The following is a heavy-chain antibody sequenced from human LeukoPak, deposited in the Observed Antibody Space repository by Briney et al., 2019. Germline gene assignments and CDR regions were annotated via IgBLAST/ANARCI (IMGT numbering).Heavy chain of an antibody. CDR3: ASQIVVPAALMGAFDI. V-gene: IGHV4-39*01. D-gene: IGHD2-2*01. Sequence: PSETLSLTCTVSGGSINSSSYYWGWIRQPPGKGLELIGSIYYNWSTCYNPSLKSRVTISVDTSKNQSSLKLSSVTAADTAVYYCASQIVVPAALMGAFDIWGQGTMVTVSS. CDR1: GGSINSSSYY. CDR2: IYYNWST. J-gene: IGHJ3*02.